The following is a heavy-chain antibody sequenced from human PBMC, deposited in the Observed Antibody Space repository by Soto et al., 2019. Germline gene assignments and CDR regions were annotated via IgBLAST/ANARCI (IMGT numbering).Heavy chain of an antibody. J-gene: IGHJ6*02. V-gene: IGHV4-4*07. Sequence: QVQLQESGPGLVKPSETLSLTCTVSGASLSTYYWTWIRQPAGEGLEWIGRIYVSGSSNYNPSLNTRVTMSLDTSKTQFSLKLSSVTAADTAVYYCASTKIDLMFRGVQTGMDVWGRGTTVTVSS. CDR3: ASTKIDLMFRGVQTGMDV. D-gene: IGHD3-10*01. CDR2: IYVSGSS. CDR1: GASLSTYY.